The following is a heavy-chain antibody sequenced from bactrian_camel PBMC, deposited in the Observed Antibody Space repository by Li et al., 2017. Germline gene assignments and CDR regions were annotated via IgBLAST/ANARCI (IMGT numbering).Heavy chain of an antibody. CDR1: GFTFSNHG. D-gene: IGHD2*01. CDR2: SNRRGDT. CDR3: AADHGGSKGLKLRGPTWSGGYYCDY. Sequence: VQLVESGGGLVRPGGSLRLSCAASGFTFSNHGMSWVRQAPGKGLEWVSISNRRGDTYYPDSVKGRFTISRDNAKNTLYLQMNSLKTEDTAVYYCAADHGGSKGLKLRGPTWSGGYYCDYWGQGTQVTVS. J-gene: IGHJ4*01. V-gene: IGHV3S40*01.